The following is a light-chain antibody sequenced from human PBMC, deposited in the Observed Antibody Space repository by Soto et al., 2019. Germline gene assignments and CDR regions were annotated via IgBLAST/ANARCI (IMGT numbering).Light chain of an antibody. J-gene: IGLJ2*01. CDR2: DVS. CDR1: SSDVGVYNY. CDR3: SSYTSSSPLV. Sequence: QSALTQPASVSGSPGQSITISCTGTSSDVGVYNYVSWYQQHPAKAPKLMIYDVSNRPSGVSNRFSGSKSGNTASLTISGLQAEDEADYYCSSYTSSSPLVFGGGTKVTVL. V-gene: IGLV2-14*01.